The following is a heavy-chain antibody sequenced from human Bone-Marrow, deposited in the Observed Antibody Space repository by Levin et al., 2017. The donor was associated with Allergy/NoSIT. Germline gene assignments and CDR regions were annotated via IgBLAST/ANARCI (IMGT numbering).Heavy chain of an antibody. D-gene: IGHD5-12*01. CDR1: GGSIGSGNYY. CDR3: AGRGYDSVDY. V-gene: IGHV4-61*02. J-gene: IGHJ4*02. CDR2: VYSSGTA. Sequence: LRLSCTVSGGSIGSGNYYWSWIRQPAGKGLEWIGRVYSSGTAEYNPSLKSRVDISIDTSKNLFSLTLTYVTAADTAVYYCAGRGYDSVDYWGQGTLVTVSS.